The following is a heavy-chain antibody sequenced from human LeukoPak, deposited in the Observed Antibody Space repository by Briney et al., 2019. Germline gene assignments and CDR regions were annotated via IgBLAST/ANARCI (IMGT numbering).Heavy chain of an antibody. J-gene: IGHJ3*02. D-gene: IGHD3-10*01. CDR2: INAGNGNT. Sequence: ASVKVSCKASGYTFTPYAIYWVRQAPGQRLEWMGWINAGNGNTKSSQKFQGRVTITRDTSASAAYMELSSLRSEDTAVYYCAREGPGVRAFDIWGQGTMVTVSS. CDR1: GYTFTPYA. CDR3: AREGPGVRAFDI. V-gene: IGHV1-3*01.